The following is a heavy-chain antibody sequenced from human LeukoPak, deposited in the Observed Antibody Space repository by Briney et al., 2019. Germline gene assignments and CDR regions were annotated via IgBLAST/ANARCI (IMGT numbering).Heavy chain of an antibody. V-gene: IGHV3-7*01. CDR3: ARVGAWELQRVFDY. J-gene: IGHJ4*02. D-gene: IGHD1-26*01. CDR1: GFSFSRYW. CDR2: IKEDGSEE. Sequence: GGSLRLSCAASGFSFSRYWMSWVRQAPGKGLEWVANIKEDGSEEYYVDSVKGRFTISRDNAKNSLYLQMDSLRVEDTAVYYCARVGAWELQRVFDYWGQGTLVTVSS.